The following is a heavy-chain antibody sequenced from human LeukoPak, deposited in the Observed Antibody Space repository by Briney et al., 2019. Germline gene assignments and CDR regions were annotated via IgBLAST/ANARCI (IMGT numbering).Heavy chain of an antibody. CDR3: AKDRCSRSSCYLLDY. D-gene: IGHD2-2*01. J-gene: IGHJ4*02. Sequence: GGSLRLSCAASGFTFSSFAMSWVRQAPGKGLEWVSAISGSPGSTYYADSVKGRFTISRDNSKNTLYLQINSLRADDTAVYYCAKDRCSRSSCYLLDYWGQGTLVTVSS. V-gene: IGHV3-23*01. CDR2: ISGSPGST. CDR1: GFTFSSFA.